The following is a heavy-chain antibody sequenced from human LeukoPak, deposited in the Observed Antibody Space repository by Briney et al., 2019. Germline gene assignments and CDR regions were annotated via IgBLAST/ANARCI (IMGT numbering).Heavy chain of an antibody. J-gene: IGHJ3*02. CDR1: GFTFSTYA. CDR3: AKAKPAAAIRDDAFDI. V-gene: IGHV3-23*01. Sequence: GGSLRLSCAASGFTFSTYAMSWVRQAPGKGLEWVSVISASGGTTYYADSVKGRFTISRDKSKNTLYLQMNSLRAEDTAVYYCAKAKPAAAIRDDAFDIWGQGTMVTVSS. D-gene: IGHD2-2*01. CDR2: ISASGGTT.